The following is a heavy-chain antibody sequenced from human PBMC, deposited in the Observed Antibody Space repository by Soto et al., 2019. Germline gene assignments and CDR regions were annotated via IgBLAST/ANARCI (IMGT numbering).Heavy chain of an antibody. Sequence: ASVKVSCKASGYTFTGYYMHWVRQAPGQGLELMGWINPNSGGTNYTQKFQGRVTMTRDTSISTAYMELSRLRSDDTAVYYCAASLLLDYYDSSGYYSWFDPWGQGTLVTVYS. V-gene: IGHV1-2*02. CDR2: INPNSGGT. CDR1: GYTFTGYY. D-gene: IGHD3-22*01. CDR3: AASLLLDYYDSSGYYSWFDP. J-gene: IGHJ5*02.